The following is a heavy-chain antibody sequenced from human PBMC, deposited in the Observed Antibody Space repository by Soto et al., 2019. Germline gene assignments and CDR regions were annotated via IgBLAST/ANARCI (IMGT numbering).Heavy chain of an antibody. CDR1: GGSISSYY. Sequence: SETLSLTCTVSGGSISSYYWSWIRQPPGKGLEWIGYIYYSGSTNYNPSLKSRVTISVDTSKNQFSLKLSSVTAADTAVYYCARTYSGYDYYYYYYMDVWGKGTTVTVSS. CDR3: ARTYSGYDYYYYYYMDV. J-gene: IGHJ6*03. V-gene: IGHV4-59*08. D-gene: IGHD5-12*01. CDR2: IYYSGST.